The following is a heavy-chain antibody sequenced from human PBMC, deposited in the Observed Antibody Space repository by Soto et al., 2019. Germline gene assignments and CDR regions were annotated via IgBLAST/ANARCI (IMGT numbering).Heavy chain of an antibody. J-gene: IGHJ5*02. V-gene: IGHV2-5*02. CDR3: AHRLLPNWFDP. Sequence: QITLKESGPTLVKPTQTLTLTCTFSGFSLSTSGVGVGWIRQPPGKALEWLALIYWDDDKRYSPSLKSRLTITKDTAQNQVVLTMTNMDPVDTATYYCAHRLLPNWFDPWGQGTLVTVSS. CDR2: IYWDDDK. CDR1: GFSLSTSGVG.